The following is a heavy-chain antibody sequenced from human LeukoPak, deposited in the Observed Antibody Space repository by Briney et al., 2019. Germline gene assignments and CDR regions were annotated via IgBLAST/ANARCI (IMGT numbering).Heavy chain of an antibody. CDR2: IYYSGST. CDR3: ARADPYDILTGYQFDY. J-gene: IGHJ4*02. V-gene: IGHV4-59*01. D-gene: IGHD3-9*01. CDR1: GGSISSYY. Sequence: SETLSLTCTVSGGSISSYYWSWIRQPPGKGLEWIGYIYYSGSTNYNPSLKSRVTISVDTPKNQFSLRLSSVTAADTAVYYCARADPYDILTGYQFDYWGQGTLVTVSS.